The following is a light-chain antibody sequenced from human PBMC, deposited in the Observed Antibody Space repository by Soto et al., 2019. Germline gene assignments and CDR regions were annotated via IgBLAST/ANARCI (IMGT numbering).Light chain of an antibody. J-gene: IGKJ1*01. CDR2: RAS. V-gene: IGKV3-15*01. Sequence: EIVLTQSPGTLSLSPGGRATLSCRASQSVSSKLAWYQQKPGQAPRLLIYRASTRATDIPDRFSGSGSGTEFTLTISRLQSEDFAVYYCQKYNNWPPATFGQGTKVDIK. CDR1: QSVSSK. CDR3: QKYNNWPPAT.